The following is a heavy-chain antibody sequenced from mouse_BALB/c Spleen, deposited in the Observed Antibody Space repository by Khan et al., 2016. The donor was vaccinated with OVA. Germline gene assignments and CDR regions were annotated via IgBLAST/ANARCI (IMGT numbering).Heavy chain of an antibody. CDR1: DYSITRDYA. J-gene: IGHJ4*01. CDR2: ISNSGTT. Sequence: EVQLQESGPGLVKPSQSLSLTCTVTDYSITRDYAWNWIRQFPGNKLEWMGYISNSGTTSYNPSLKSRISITRDTSKNQFFLQLNSVTTEDTATYYCASELGRYYAMDYCGQGTSVTVSS. CDR3: ASELGRYYAMDY. V-gene: IGHV3-2*02. D-gene: IGHD4-1*01.